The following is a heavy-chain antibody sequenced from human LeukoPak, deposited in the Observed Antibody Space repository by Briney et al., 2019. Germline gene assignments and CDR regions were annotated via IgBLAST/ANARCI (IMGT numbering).Heavy chain of an antibody. CDR2: ISSSSSYI. CDR3: ARDHSYGQWPLYYFDY. CDR1: GFTFSSYS. J-gene: IGHJ4*02. Sequence: GGSLRLSCAASGFTFSSYSMNWVRQAPGKGLEWVSSISSSSSYIYYADSVKGRFTIPRDNAKNSLYLQMNSLRAEDTAVYYCARDHSYGQWPLYYFDYWGQGTLVTVSS. V-gene: IGHV3-21*01. D-gene: IGHD6-19*01.